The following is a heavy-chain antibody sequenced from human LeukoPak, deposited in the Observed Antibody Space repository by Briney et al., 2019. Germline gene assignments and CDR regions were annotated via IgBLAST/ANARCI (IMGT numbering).Heavy chain of an antibody. J-gene: IGHJ4*02. CDR3: ARNGGNSDYDY. V-gene: IGHV4-4*02. CDR1: GGSISNSSSIC. CDR2: IYHNGAT. Sequence: SETLSLTCAVSGGSISNSSSICWTWVRQPPGEGLEWIGEIYHNGATNYNPSLKSRVTMLLDKSKNQFFLKLNSVTAADTAVYYCARNGGNSDYDYWGQGTLVTVSA. D-gene: IGHD4-23*01.